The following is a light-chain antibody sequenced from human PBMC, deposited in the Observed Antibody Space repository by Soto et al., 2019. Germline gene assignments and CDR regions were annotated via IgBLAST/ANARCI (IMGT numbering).Light chain of an antibody. CDR2: AAY. CDR1: PVVSNY. J-gene: IGKJ2*01. CDR3: QHYYSYPYT. V-gene: IGKV1-8*01. Sequence: AIRMTQSPSSLSASIGDRVTITCRASPVVSNYLAWYQQKPGKAPKALIYAAYFLQSGVPSRFSGSGSGTDFSLTISFLQSEDFATYYCQHYYSYPYTFGQGTTLQMK.